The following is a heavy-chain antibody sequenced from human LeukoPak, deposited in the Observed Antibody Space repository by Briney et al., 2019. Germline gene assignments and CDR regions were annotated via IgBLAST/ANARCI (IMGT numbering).Heavy chain of an antibody. CDR3: AHTEVGAKPYDAFDI. CDR2: IYWDDDK. J-gene: IGHJ3*02. V-gene: IGHV2-5*02. CDR1: GFSLSTSGVG. Sequence: ESGPTLVNPTQTLTLTCTFSGFSLSTSGVGVGWIRQPPGKALEWLALIYWDDDKRYSPSLKSRLTITKDTSKNQVVLTMTNIDPVDTATYYCAHTEVGAKPYDAFDIWGQGTMVTVSS. D-gene: IGHD1-26*01.